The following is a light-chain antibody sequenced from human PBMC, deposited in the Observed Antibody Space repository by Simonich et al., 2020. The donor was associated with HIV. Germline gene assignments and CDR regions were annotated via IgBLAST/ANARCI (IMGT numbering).Light chain of an antibody. J-gene: IGKJ1*01. CDR1: QSVSSN. CDR2: GAS. Sequence: EIVMTQSPATLSVSPGKRATLSCRASQSVSSNLARYQEKPGQAPRLLIYGASPWATGIPARFSGSGSGTEFTLTISSLQSEDFAVYYCQQYNNWPRTFGQGTKVEIK. CDR3: QQYNNWPRT. V-gene: IGKV3-15*01.